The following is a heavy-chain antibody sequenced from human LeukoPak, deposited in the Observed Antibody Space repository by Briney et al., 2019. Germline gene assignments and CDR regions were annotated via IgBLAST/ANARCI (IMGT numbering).Heavy chain of an antibody. J-gene: IGHJ4*02. CDR3: VRELTVVTRTLDY. D-gene: IGHD4-23*01. CDR2: INHSGST. CDR1: GGSFSGYY. Sequence: SETLSLTCAVYGGSFSGYYWSWIRQPPGKGLEWIGEINHSGSTNYNPSLKSRVTISVDTSKNQFSLKLSSVTAADTAVYYCVRELTVVTRTLDYWGQGTLVTVSS. V-gene: IGHV4-34*01.